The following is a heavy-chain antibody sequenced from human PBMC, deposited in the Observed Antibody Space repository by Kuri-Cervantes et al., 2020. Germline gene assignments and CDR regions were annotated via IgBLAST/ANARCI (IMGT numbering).Heavy chain of an antibody. D-gene: IGHD1-26*01. CDR1: GFTFSSYA. V-gene: IGHV3-23*01. CDR3: ARDGGLVGATTSGDYYYGMDV. J-gene: IGHJ6*02. CDR2: ISGSGGST. Sequence: LSLSCAASGFTFSSYAMSWVRQAPGKGLEWVSAISGSGGSTYYADSVKGRFTISRDNSKNTLYLQMNSLRAEDTAVYYCARDGGLVGATTSGDYYYGMDVWGQGTTVTVSS.